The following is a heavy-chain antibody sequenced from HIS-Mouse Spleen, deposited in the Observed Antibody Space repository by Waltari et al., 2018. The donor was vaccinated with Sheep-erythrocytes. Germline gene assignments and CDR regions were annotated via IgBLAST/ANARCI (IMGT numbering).Heavy chain of an antibody. J-gene: IGHJ2*01. CDR3: AREIPYSSSWYDWYFDL. CDR2: IYYSGRP. V-gene: IGHV4-39*07. CDR1: GGSISSSSYY. Sequence: QLQLQESGPGLVKPSETLSLTCTVSGGSISSSSYYWGWIRQPQGKGVEWIGSIYYSGRPYYNPFLKSRVTISVDTAKNQFSLKLSSVTAADTAVYYCAREIPYSSSWYDWYFDLWGRGTLVTVSS. D-gene: IGHD6-13*01.